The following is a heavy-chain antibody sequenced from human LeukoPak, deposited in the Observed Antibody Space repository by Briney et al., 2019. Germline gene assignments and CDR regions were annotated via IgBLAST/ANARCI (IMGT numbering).Heavy chain of an antibody. V-gene: IGHV1-46*01. CDR2: INPNDDTK. Sequence: ASVKVSCTASGYTFTSFYIYWVRQAPGQGLEWMGIINPNDDTKSFAQEFQGRVTMTSDTSTSTVYMELSSLRSEDTAVYYCARGAAYHLLSPSYYWGQGTLVTVSS. J-gene: IGHJ4*02. CDR1: GYTFTSFY. D-gene: IGHD2-2*01. CDR3: ARGAAYHLLSPSYY.